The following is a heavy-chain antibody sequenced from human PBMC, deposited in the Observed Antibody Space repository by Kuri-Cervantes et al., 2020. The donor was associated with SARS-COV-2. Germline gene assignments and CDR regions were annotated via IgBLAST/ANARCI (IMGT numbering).Heavy chain of an antibody. CDR2: INHSGST. CDR1: GGSISGYY. J-gene: IGHJ3*02. CDR3: TRARIYCSNTSCRPMAFDI. D-gene: IGHD2-2*01. V-gene: IGHV4-34*01. Sequence: GSLRLSCTVSGGSISGYYWSWIRQPPGKGLEWIGEINHSGSTNYNPSLKSRVTISVDTSKNQFSLKLSSVTAADTAVYYCTRARIYCSNTSCRPMAFDIWGQGTMVTVSS.